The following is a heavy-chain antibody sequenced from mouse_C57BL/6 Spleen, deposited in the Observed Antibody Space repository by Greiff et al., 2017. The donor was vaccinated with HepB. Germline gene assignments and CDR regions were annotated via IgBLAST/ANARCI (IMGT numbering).Heavy chain of an antibody. CDR1: GYTFTSYT. D-gene: IGHD4-1*01. J-gene: IGHJ4*01. V-gene: IGHV1-4*01. Sequence: QVQLQQSGAELARPGASVKMSCKASGYTFTSYTMHWVKQRPGQGLEWIGYINPSSGYTKYNQKFKDKATLTADKSSSTAYMQLSSLTSEDSAVYYCGTGTRYAMDYWGQGTSVTVSS. CDR2: INPSSGYT. CDR3: GTGTRYAMDY.